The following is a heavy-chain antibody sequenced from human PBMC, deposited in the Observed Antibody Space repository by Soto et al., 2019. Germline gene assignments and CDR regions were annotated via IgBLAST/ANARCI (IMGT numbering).Heavy chain of an antibody. CDR2: ISSSSSTI. CDR3: ERHPERIAEIGWFDP. J-gene: IGHJ5*02. V-gene: IGHV3-48*01. D-gene: IGHD6-13*01. CDR1: GFTFSSYS. Sequence: EVQLVESGGGLVQPGGSLRLSCAASGFTFSSYSMNWVRQAPGKGLEWVSYISSSSSTIYYADSVKGRFTISRDNAKNTLYLQLNSRRAEDTAVYYCERHPERIAEIGWFDPWGQGTLVTVSS.